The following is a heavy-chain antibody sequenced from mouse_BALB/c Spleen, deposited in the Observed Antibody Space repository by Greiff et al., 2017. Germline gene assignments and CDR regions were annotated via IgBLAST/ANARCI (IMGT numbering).Heavy chain of an antibody. CDR1: GFTFSDYY. CDR2: ISDGGSYT. V-gene: IGHV5-4*02. D-gene: IGHD2-14*01. Sequence: EVKVVESGGGLVKPGGSLKLSCAASGFTFSDYYMYWVRQTPEKRLEWVATISDGGSYTYYPDSVKGRFTISRDNAKNNLYLQMSSLKSEDTAMYYCAREGGTIGTTWFAYWGQGTLVTVSA. J-gene: IGHJ3*01. CDR3: AREGGTIGTTWFAY.